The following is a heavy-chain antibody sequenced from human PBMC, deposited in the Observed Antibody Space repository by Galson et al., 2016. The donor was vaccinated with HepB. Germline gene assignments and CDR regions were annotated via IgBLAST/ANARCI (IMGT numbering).Heavy chain of an antibody. V-gene: IGHV3-48*01. CDR2: IGVGGAVI. CDR1: GFSFSSYS. Sequence: SLRLSCAASGFSFSSYSMNWVRQAPGKGLEWVSYIGVGGAVIWYADSVKGRFTISRDNVKNSLYLQMNSLRAEDTAVYYCAQDDKYAFDYWGQGTLVPVSS. CDR3: AQDDKYAFDY. D-gene: IGHD2-8*01. J-gene: IGHJ4*02.